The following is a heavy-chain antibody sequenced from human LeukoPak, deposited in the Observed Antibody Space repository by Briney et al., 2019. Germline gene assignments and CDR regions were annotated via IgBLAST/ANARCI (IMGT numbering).Heavy chain of an antibody. V-gene: IGHV3-21*01. CDR1: GFTFSSYS. J-gene: IGHJ4*02. CDR2: ISSSSSYI. Sequence: GGSLRLSCAASGFTFSSYSMNWVRQAPGKGLEWVSSISSSSSYIYHADSVKGRFTISRDNAKNSLYLQMNSLRAEDTAVYYCAREGGSFLFDYWGQGTLVTVSS. D-gene: IGHD1-26*01. CDR3: AREGGSFLFDY.